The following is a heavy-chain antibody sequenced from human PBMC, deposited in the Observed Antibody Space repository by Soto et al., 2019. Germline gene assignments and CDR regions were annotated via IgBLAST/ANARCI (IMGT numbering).Heavy chain of an antibody. J-gene: IGHJ4*01. V-gene: IGHV6-1*01. CDR1: GDSVSRNSAG. CDR2: TYYRSKWYY. CDR3: ARGEQYSGRIFDY. D-gene: IGHD1-26*01. Sequence: SETLSLTCAITGDSVSRNSAGWSWVRQSPSRGLEWLGRTYYRSKWYYEYAVSVRGRITSNPDTSKNQYSLQLNSVTPEDTAVYFCARGEQYSGRIFDYWGQGTLVTVSS.